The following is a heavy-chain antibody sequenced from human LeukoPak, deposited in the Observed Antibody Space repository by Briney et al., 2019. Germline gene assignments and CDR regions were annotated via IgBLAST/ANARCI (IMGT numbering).Heavy chain of an antibody. CDR3: ARGGVLRFLEWRHRHGFDY. J-gene: IGHJ4*02. CDR2: ISYDGSNK. V-gene: IGHV3-30-3*01. CDR1: GFTFSSYA. D-gene: IGHD3-3*01. Sequence: GGSLRLSCAASGFTFSSYAMHWVRQAPGKGLEWVAVISYDGSNKYYADSVKGRFTISRDNSKNTLYLQMNSLRAEDTAVYYCARGGVLRFLEWRHRHGFDYWGQGTLVTVSS.